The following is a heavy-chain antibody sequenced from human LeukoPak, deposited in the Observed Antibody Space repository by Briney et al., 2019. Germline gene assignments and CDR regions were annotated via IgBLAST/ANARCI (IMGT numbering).Heavy chain of an antibody. J-gene: IGHJ4*02. CDR1: GFTFSSYA. D-gene: IGHD6-13*01. V-gene: IGHV3-30-3*01. CDR3: ARDMGVGSSWYYFDY. Sequence: GRSLRLSCAASGFTFSSYAMHWVRQAPGKGLEWVAVISYDGSNKYYADSVKGRFTISRDNSKNTLYLQMNSLRAEDTAVYYCARDMGVGSSWYYFDYWGQGTLVTVSS. CDR2: ISYDGSNK.